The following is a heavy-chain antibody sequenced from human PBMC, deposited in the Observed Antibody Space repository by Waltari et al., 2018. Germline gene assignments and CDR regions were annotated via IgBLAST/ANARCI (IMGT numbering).Heavy chain of an antibody. J-gene: IGHJ4*02. V-gene: IGHV3-48*01. D-gene: IGHD6-19*01. Sequence: EVQLVESGGGLVQPGGSLRLSCAASGFTFSSYSMNWVRQAPGKGLEWVSYISSSSSTIYYADCVKGRFTISRDNAKNSLYLQMNSLRAEDTAVYYCARENWSRGWYTTFDYWGQGTLVTVSS. CDR1: GFTFSSYS. CDR3: ARENWSRGWYTTFDY. CDR2: ISSSSSTI.